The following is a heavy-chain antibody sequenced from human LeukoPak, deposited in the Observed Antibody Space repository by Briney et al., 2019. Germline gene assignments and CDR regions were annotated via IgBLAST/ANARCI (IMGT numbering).Heavy chain of an antibody. D-gene: IGHD3-10*01. CDR1: GFTFSSYG. Sequence: GGSLRLSCAASGFTFSSYGMHWVRQAPGTGLEWVAFIRSDGSNKNYADSVKGRFTISRDNSKNTLYLQMNSLRPDDTAVYYCAKDYSKTSYYGSGTYYRPNWFDPWGQGTLVTVSS. V-gene: IGHV3-30*02. J-gene: IGHJ5*02. CDR2: IRSDGSNK. CDR3: AKDYSKTSYYGSGTYYRPNWFDP.